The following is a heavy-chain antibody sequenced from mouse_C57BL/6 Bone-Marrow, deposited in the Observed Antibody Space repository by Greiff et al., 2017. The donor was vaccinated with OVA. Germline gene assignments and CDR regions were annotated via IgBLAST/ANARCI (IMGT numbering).Heavy chain of an antibody. CDR2: ISDGGSYT. CDR1: GFTFSSYA. CDR3: ARAGSRSFDY. J-gene: IGHJ2*01. V-gene: IGHV5-4*03. D-gene: IGHD1-1*01. Sequence: EVKVVESGGGLVKPGGSLKLSCAASGFTFSSYAMSWVRQTPEQRLEWVATISDGGSYTYYPDNVKGRFTISRDNAKNNLYLQMSHLKSEDTAVYYCARAGSRSFDYWGQGTTLTVSS.